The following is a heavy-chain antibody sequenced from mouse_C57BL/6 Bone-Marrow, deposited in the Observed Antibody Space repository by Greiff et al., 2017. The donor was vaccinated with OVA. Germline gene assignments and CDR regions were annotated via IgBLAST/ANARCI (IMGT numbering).Heavy chain of an antibody. CDR1: GYTFTSYW. Sequence: EVQLQESGTVLARPGASVKMSCKTSGYTFTSYWMHWVKQRPGQGLEWIGAIYPGNSDTSYNQKFKGKAKLTAVTSASTAYMELSSLTNEDSAVDYCTRGLYDGYFAWFAYWGQGTLVTVSA. CDR2: IYPGNSDT. J-gene: IGHJ3*01. V-gene: IGHV1-5*01. CDR3: TRGLYDGYFAWFAY. D-gene: IGHD2-3*01.